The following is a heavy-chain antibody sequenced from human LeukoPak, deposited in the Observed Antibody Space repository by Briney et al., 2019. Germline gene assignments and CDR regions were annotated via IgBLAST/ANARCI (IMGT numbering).Heavy chain of an antibody. V-gene: IGHV3-13*01. CDR3: AKAFDYNGLRGEGGSFDC. D-gene: IGHD4-11*01. CDR2: IGVGDDT. CDR1: GFNFSKND. Sequence: GGSLRLSCVASGFNFSKNDMHWVRQTTERGLEWVSAIGVGDDTYYADPVKGRFTISRENGKNSVYLQMNSLRAGDTALYFCAKAFDYNGLRGEGGSFDCWGQGALVTVSS. J-gene: IGHJ4*02.